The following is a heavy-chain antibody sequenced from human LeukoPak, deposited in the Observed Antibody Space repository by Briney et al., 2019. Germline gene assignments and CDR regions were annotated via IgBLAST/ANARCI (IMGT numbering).Heavy chain of an antibody. CDR3: ARSGKRDGYTKYDFDY. CDR1: GFTFSTYD. Sequence: GGSLRLSCAASGFTFSTYDIHWVRQAPGKGLEWVAVISYDGKSKYYADSVKGRFTIASDNSKKTLYLQMDSLRAEDTAVYYCARSGKRDGYTKYDFDYWGQGTLVTVS. V-gene: IGHV3-30*03. J-gene: IGHJ4*02. D-gene: IGHD5-24*01. CDR2: ISYDGKSK.